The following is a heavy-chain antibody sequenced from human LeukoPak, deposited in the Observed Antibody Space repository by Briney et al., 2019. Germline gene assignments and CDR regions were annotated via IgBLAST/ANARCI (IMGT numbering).Heavy chain of an antibody. CDR1: GYTFTGFY. D-gene: IGHD5-24*01. CDR2: INPNSGGT. J-gene: IGHJ3*02. Sequence: ASVKVSCKASGYTFTGFYMHWVRQAPGQGREWMGRINPNSGGTNYAQKFQGRVTMTRDTSISTAYMELSRLRSDDTAVYYCARDLDVEMATGLGACDAFDIWCQGTMVTVSS. CDR3: ARDLDVEMATGLGACDAFDI. V-gene: IGHV1-2*06.